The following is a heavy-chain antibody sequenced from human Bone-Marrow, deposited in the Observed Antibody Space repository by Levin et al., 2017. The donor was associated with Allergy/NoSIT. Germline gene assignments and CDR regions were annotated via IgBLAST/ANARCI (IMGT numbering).Heavy chain of an antibody. J-gene: IGHJ6*02. Sequence: ASVKVSCKASGYTFTSYGISWVRQAPGQGLEWMGWISAYNGNTNYAQKLQGRVTMTTDTSTSTAYMELRSLRSDDTAVYYCARERLLWGHRYYDYGMDVWGRGTTVTVSS. V-gene: IGHV1-18*01. D-gene: IGHD3-16*01. CDR3: ARERLLWGHRYYDYGMDV. CDR2: ISAYNGNT. CDR1: GYTFTSYG.